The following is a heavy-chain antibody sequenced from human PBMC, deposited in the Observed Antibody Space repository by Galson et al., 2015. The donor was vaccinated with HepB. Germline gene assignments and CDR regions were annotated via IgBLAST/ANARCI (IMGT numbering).Heavy chain of an antibody. Sequence: SVKVSCKVSGYTLTELSMHWVRQAPGKGLEWMGGFDPEDGETIFAQKFQGRVTMTEDTSTDTAYMELSSLRSEDTAVYYCATQGYCSGGSCYPAYSSGWYYFDYWGQGTLVTVSS. D-gene: IGHD2-15*01. V-gene: IGHV1-24*01. CDR1: GYTLTELS. J-gene: IGHJ4*02. CDR2: FDPEDGET. CDR3: ATQGYCSGGSCYPAYSSGWYYFDY.